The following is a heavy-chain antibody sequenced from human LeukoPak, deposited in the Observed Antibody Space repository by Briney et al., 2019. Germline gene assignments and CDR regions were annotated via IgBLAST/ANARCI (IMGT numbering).Heavy chain of an antibody. CDR1: GFTFSSYS. Sequence: GSLRLSCAASGFTFSSYSMNWVRQAPGKGLEWVSYISSSSSTIYYADSVKGRFTISRDNAKNSLYLQMNSLRAEDTAVYYCARDLYLGTWGQGTLVTVSS. J-gene: IGHJ5*02. V-gene: IGHV3-48*01. CDR2: ISSSSSTI. D-gene: IGHD1-26*01. CDR3: ARDLYLGT.